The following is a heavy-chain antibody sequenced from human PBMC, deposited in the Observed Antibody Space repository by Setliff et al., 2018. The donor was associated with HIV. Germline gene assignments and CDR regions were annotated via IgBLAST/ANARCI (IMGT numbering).Heavy chain of an antibody. J-gene: IGHJ5*02. Sequence: SVKVSCKASGGTFSAYAFSWVRQAPGQGLEWMGRIIPVYHTTDYAPQFQGRVTITADKSTSTVYMDLSNLRSDDTATYYCAPDFGDNWFDPWGQGALVTVSS. CDR1: GGTFSAYA. D-gene: IGHD4-17*01. V-gene: IGHV1-69*06. CDR2: IIPVYHTT. CDR3: APDFGDNWFDP.